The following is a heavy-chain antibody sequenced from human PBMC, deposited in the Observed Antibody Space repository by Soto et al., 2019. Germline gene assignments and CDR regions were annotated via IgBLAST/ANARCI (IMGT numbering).Heavy chain of an antibody. J-gene: IGHJ4*02. CDR3: ARLEGLATISYYFDF. V-gene: IGHV4-39*01. Sequence: PSETLSLTCTVSGGSISSTDYYWDWIRQPPGKGLEWIGTIYYRGYTFYSQFLKGRVTISVDTSSNQFSLKLSSVTAADTAVYYCARLEGLATISYYFDFWGPGALVTVSS. D-gene: IGHD3-9*01. CDR2: IYYRGYT. CDR1: GGSISSTDYY.